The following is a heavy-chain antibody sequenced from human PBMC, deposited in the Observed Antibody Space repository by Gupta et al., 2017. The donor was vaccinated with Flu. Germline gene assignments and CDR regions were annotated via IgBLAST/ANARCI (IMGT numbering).Heavy chain of an antibody. CDR3: AREASGYSFDY. CDR2: INPSGGST. J-gene: IGHJ4*02. Sequence: MGIINPSGGSTSYAQKFQGRVTMTRDTSTSTVYMELSSLRSEDTAVYYCAREASGYSFDYWGQGTLVTVSS. D-gene: IGHD3-3*01. V-gene: IGHV1-46*01.